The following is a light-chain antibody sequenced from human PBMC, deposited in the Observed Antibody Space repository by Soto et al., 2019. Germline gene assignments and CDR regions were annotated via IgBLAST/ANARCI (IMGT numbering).Light chain of an antibody. Sequence: QSVLTQPPSASGTPGQRVTISCSGSNSNIGGTTVNWYQQLPGTAPKLLLYTNNQRPPGVPVRFSGSKSGTSAALAISGLQSEDEADYYCAAWDDSVNGPVFGGGTKLTVL. CDR3: AAWDDSVNGPV. J-gene: IGLJ3*02. V-gene: IGLV1-44*01. CDR1: NSNIGGTT. CDR2: TNN.